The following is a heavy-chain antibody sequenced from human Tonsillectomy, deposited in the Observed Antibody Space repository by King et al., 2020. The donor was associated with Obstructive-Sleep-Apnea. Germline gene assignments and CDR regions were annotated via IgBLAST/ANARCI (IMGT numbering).Heavy chain of an antibody. Sequence: VQLVESGGGLVQPGRSLRLSCAASGFTFDDYAMHWVRQAPGKGLEWVSGISWNRGSIGYADSVKGRLTISRDNAKNSLYLQMNSLRAEDTALYYCAKDRSGWYRRYFHHWGQGTLVTVSS. V-gene: IGHV3-9*01. CDR1: GFTFDDYA. D-gene: IGHD6-19*01. CDR2: ISWNRGSI. J-gene: IGHJ1*01. CDR3: AKDRSGWYRRYFHH.